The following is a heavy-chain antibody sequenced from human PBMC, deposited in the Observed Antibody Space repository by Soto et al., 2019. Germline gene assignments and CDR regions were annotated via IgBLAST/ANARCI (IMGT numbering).Heavy chain of an antibody. V-gene: IGHV1-18*04. J-gene: IGHJ6*02. D-gene: IGHD1-1*01. CDR1: GYTFTIYG. CDR3: AREAGTSHYYYYGMDV. CDR2: ISAYNGNT. Sequence: ASVKGSCKASGYTFTIYGISWVRQAPGQGLEWMGWISAYNGNTNYAQKLQGRVTMTTDTSTSTAYMELRSLRSDDTAVYYCAREAGTSHYYYYGMDVWGQGTTVTVSS.